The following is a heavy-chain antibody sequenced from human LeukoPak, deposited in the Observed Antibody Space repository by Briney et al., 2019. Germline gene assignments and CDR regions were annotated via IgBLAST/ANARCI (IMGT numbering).Heavy chain of an antibody. CDR3: ARSSTSRAVASWIGYYYYYMDV. Sequence: GGSLRLSCAASGFTFSDYYMSWIRQTPGKGLEWVSYISSSGSTIYYADSVKGRFTISRDNAKNLLYLQMNSLRAEDTAVYYCARSSTSRAVASWIGYYYYYMDVWGKGTTVTVSS. V-gene: IGHV3-11*04. D-gene: IGHD6-19*01. CDR2: ISSSGSTI. J-gene: IGHJ6*03. CDR1: GFTFSDYY.